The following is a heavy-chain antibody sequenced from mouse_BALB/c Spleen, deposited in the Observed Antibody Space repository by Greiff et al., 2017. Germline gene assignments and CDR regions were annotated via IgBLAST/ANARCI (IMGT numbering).Heavy chain of an antibody. CDR1: GFTFSSYA. J-gene: IGHJ4*01. V-gene: IGHV5-6-5*01. Sequence: DVKLVESGGGLVKPGGSLKLSCAASGFTFSSYAMSWVRQTPEKRLEWVASISSGGSTYYPDSVKGRFTISRDNARNILYLQMSSLRSEDTAMYYCARGYDYGYYAMDYWGQGTSVTVSS. CDR3: ARGYDYGYYAMDY. D-gene: IGHD2-4*01. CDR2: ISSGGST.